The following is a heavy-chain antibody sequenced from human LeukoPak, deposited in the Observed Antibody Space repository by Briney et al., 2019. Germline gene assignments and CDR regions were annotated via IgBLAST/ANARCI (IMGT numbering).Heavy chain of an antibody. CDR2: ISRDGSDK. V-gene: IGHV3-30*03. CDR3: ARDYLRSGWFVASYDY. J-gene: IGHJ4*02. D-gene: IGHD6-19*01. CDR1: GFLFSSYA. Sequence: PGGSLRLSCAASGFLFSSYAMDWVRQSPGKGLGWVAVISRDGSDKYYGESVKGRFNISRDNSKNTVYLEISSLRVEDTAVYYCARDYLRSGWFVASYDYWGRGTLVTVSS.